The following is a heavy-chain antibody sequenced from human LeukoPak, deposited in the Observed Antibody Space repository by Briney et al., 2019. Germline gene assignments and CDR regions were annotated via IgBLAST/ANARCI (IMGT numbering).Heavy chain of an antibody. CDR3: ASSYGGYYYDSSGYMGY. V-gene: IGHV1-8*01. J-gene: IGHJ4*02. CDR2: INPNSGHT. CDR1: GYTFTSYD. D-gene: IGHD3-22*01. Sequence: ASVKVSCKASGYTFTSYDINWVRQATGQGLERMGWINPNSGHTDYAQKFQGRVTMTRNTSISTAYMELSSLRSEDTALYYCASSYGGYYYDSSGYMGYWGQGTLVTVSS.